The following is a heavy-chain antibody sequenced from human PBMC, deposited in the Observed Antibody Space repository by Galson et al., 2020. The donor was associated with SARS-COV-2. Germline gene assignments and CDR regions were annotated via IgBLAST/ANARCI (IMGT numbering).Heavy chain of an antibody. Sequence: PGGSLRLSCAASGFIFSDCAMHWVRQAPGKGLEWVAAVWYYVLHKYYADPVKGLFTISRDNSKNTLYLEMTSLRGNDTAVYFCAREGGSGIVAAPTDFWGQGTLVTVSS. CDR1: GFIFSDCA. D-gene: IGHD6-13*01. CDR2: VWYYVLHK. CDR3: AREGGSGIVAAPTDF. V-gene: IGHV3-33*01. J-gene: IGHJ4*02.